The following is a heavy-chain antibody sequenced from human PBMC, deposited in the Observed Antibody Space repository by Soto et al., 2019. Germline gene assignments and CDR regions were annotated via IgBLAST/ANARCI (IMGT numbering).Heavy chain of an antibody. CDR2: IYPGDSDT. CDR1: GYSFTTYC. Sequence: GESLKISGKGSGYSFTTYCIGWVLQMPGKGLERMGIIYPGDSDTKYSPSFQGQVTISADKSINTAYLQWSSLQASDSAMYYCARVYSSGSDYWGQGTLVTVS. V-gene: IGHV5-51*01. CDR3: ARVYSSGSDY. J-gene: IGHJ4*02. D-gene: IGHD6-19*01.